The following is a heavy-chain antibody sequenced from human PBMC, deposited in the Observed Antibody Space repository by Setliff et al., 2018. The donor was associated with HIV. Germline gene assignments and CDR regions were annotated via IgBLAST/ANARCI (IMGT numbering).Heavy chain of an antibody. J-gene: IGHJ3*02. Sequence: SVKVSCKTSGGTLSNYVITWVRQAPGQGLEWMGRIIPMHNIPAYAQKLQGRVNFTAHESTSTADMELSSPSSEDKVVYYCARDQTGVAAAAFGGGRAGCDECFDIWGQGTMVTVSS. CDR1: GGTLSNYV. CDR3: ARDQTGVAAAAFGGGRAGCDECFDI. V-gene: IGHV1-69*04. CDR2: IIPMHNIP. D-gene: IGHD6-13*01.